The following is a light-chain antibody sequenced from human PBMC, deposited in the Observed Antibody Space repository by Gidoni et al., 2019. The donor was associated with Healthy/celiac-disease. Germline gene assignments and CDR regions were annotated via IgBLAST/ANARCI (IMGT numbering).Light chain of an antibody. CDR3: QQSYSTPFT. J-gene: IGKJ3*01. CDR2: AAS. Sequence: IQMTQSPSTLSASVGDRVTITCRASQSISSYLNCYQQKTGKAPQILIYAASSWQSGVPSRFSGSGSGTDFTLTISSLLAEDFATYYCQQSYSTPFTFGPGTKVDIK. V-gene: IGKV1-39*01. CDR1: QSISSY.